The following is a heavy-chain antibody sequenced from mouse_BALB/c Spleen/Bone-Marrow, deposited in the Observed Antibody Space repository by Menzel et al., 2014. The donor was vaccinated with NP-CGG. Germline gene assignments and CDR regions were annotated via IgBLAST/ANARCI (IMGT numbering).Heavy chain of an antibody. CDR1: GFSLTSYG. J-gene: IGHJ3*01. V-gene: IGHV2-4-1*01. D-gene: IGHD1-2*01. CDR3: ARNMGSYYGYLAY. CDR2: IWSGGST. Sequence: VMLVESGPGLVQPSQSLPITCTVSGFSLTSYGVHWVRQSPGKGLEWLGVIWSGGSTDYNAAFISRLSISKDNSKSQVFFKMNSLQADDTAIYYCARNMGSYYGYLAYWGQGTLVTVSA.